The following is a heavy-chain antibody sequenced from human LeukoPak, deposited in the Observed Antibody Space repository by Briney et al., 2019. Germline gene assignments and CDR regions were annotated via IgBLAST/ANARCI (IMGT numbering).Heavy chain of an antibody. CDR1: GFPLSKNA. Sequence: GGSLRLSCAASGFPLSKNAMSWVRQAPGKGLEWVSSIGGSGDRTYYADSVKGRFTISRDTSKNTLYLQMDSLRAEDAAVYYCAKYRGFGDSYDSWGQGTLVTVSS. D-gene: IGHD3-10*01. CDR3: AKYRGFGDSYDS. V-gene: IGHV3-23*01. J-gene: IGHJ4*02. CDR2: IGGSGDRT.